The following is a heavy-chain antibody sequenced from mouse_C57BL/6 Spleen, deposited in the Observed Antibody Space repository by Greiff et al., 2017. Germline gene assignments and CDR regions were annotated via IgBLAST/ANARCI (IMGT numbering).Heavy chain of an antibody. CDR2: IHPNSGST. CDR3: ARRGTVVATNYFAY. J-gene: IGHJ2*01. Sequence: QVQLQQPGAELVKPGASVKLSCKASGYTFTSYWMHWVKQRPGQGLEWIGMIHPNSGSTNYNEKFKSKATLTVDKSSSTAYMQLSSLTSEDSAVYYGARRGTVVATNYFAYWGQGTTLTVSA. V-gene: IGHV1-64*01. CDR1: GYTFTSYW. D-gene: IGHD1-1*01.